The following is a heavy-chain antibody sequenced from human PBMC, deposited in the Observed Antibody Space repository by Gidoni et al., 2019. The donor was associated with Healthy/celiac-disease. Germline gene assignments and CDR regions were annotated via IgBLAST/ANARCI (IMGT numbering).Heavy chain of an antibody. D-gene: IGHD3-10*01. CDR3: ARGALPGANYYGSGIVSPESYGMDV. CDR2: IKQDGSEK. Sequence: EVQLVESGGGLVQPGGSLRLSCSASGFTFSSYWMSWVRQAPGKGLEWVANIKQDGSEKYYVDSVKGRFTISRDNAKNSRYLQMNSLRAEDTAVYYCARGALPGANYYGSGIVSPESYGMDVWGQGTTVTVSS. J-gene: IGHJ6*02. V-gene: IGHV3-7*04. CDR1: GFTFSSYW.